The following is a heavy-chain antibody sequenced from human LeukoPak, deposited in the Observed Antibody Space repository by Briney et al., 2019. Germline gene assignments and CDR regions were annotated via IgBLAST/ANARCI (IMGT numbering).Heavy chain of an antibody. D-gene: IGHD2-2*01. CDR1: GGSISSYY. J-gene: IGHJ5*02. CDR3: ARATEYCSSTSCYYWFDP. Sequence: SETLSLTCTVSGGSISSYYWSWIRQPAGKGLEWIGRIYTSGSTNYNPSLKSRVTMSVDTSKNQFSLKLSSVTAADTAVYYCARATEYCSSTSCYYWFDPWGQGTLVTVSS. CDR2: IYTSGST. V-gene: IGHV4-4*07.